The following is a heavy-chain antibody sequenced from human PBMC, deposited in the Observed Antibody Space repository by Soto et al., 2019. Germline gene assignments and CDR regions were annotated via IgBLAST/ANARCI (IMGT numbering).Heavy chain of an antibody. CDR2: IYHSGST. Sequence: QVQLQESGPGLVKPSETLSLTCAVSGASIRSSNWWNWVRQPPGKGLEWIGEIYHSGSTNYNPSLKSRVTLSLDKSQNQFSLKLNSVTAADTAVYYCARWGNGGYPFDYWGQGTLVTVSS. D-gene: IGHD3-22*01. CDR3: ARWGNGGYPFDY. CDR1: GASIRSSNW. J-gene: IGHJ4*02. V-gene: IGHV4-4*02.